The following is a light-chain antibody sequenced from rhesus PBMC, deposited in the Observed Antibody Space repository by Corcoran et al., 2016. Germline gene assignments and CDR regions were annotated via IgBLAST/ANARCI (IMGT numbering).Light chain of an antibody. CDR2: KAS. CDR3: LQYSSSPPYS. CDR1: QSVSSW. V-gene: IGKV1-22*01. J-gene: IGKJ2*01. Sequence: DIQMTQSPSSLSASVGDTVTITCRASQSVSSWLDWYQQKAGKAPKLLIYKASSLDSGVPSRFSGSGSWTDFTLTISSLQPEDFATYYCLQYSSSPPYSFGQGTKVEIK.